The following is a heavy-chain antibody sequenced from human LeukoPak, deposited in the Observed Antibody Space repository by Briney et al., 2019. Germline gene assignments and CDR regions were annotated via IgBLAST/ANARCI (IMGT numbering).Heavy chain of an antibody. J-gene: IGHJ4*02. CDR3: ARGLPYDSSGYYFDGFDH. CDR2: IYYSRST. V-gene: IGHV4-31*03. CDR1: GRSISRGGYY. Sequence: SETLSLTCTVSGRSISRGGYYWSWIRQHPGKGLEWIGYIYYSRSTYYNPSLKSRVTRSVDTSRNQFSLTLNSVTAADTAVYYCARGLPYDSSGYYFDGFDHWGQGTLVTVSS. D-gene: IGHD3-22*01.